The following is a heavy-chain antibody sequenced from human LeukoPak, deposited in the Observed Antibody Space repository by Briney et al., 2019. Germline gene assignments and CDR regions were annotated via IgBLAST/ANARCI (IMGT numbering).Heavy chain of an antibody. V-gene: IGHV3-30*02. J-gene: IGHJ4*02. CDR3: ARSARSEDDDFWSGYLGN. CDR1: GFTFSSYG. CDR2: IRYDGSNK. Sequence: TGGSLRLSCAASGFTFSSYGMHWVRQAPGKGLEWVAFIRYDGSNKYYADSVKGRFTISRDNAKNSLYLQMNSLRTEDTAVYYCARSARSEDDDFWSGYLGNWGQGTLVTVSS. D-gene: IGHD3-3*01.